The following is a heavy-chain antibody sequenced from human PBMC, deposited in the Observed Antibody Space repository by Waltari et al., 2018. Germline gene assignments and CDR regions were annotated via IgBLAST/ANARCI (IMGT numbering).Heavy chain of an antibody. Sequence: EVQLVESGGGLVQPGGSLRLSCAASGFTFSSYGMSWVRQAPGKGLEWVANIKQDGSEKYYVDSVKGRFTISRDNAKNSLYLQMNSLRAEDTAVYYCARDRRYSSIMADYWGQGTLVTVSS. V-gene: IGHV3-7*01. D-gene: IGHD6-13*01. CDR3: ARDRRYSSIMADY. CDR2: IKQDGSEK. CDR1: GFTFSSYG. J-gene: IGHJ4*02.